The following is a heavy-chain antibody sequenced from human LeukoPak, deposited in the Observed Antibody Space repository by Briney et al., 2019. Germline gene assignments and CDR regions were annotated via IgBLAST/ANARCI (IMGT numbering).Heavy chain of an antibody. CDR3: ARLGSSWSSDY. D-gene: IGHD6-13*01. J-gene: IGHJ4*02. CDR1: GFTFTSYG. Sequence: PGGSLRLSCAASGFTFTSYGMHWVRQAPGKGLEWVALIWYDGRKEYYADSVKGRFTISRDDSRNTLYLQMNGLGAEDTAVYYCARLGSSWSSDYWGQGTLVTVSS. CDR2: IWYDGRKE. V-gene: IGHV3-33*01.